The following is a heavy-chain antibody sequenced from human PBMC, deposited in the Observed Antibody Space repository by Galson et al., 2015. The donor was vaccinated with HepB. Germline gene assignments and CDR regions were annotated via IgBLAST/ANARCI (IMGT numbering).Heavy chain of an antibody. D-gene: IGHD5-24*01. J-gene: IGHJ6*02. CDR3: ARELRKGGYKVGKWAYYYYGMDV. Sequence: SVKVSCKASGGTFSSYAISWVRQAPGQGLEWMGGIIPIFGTANYAQKFQGRVTITADESTSTAYMELSSLRSEDTAVYYCARELRKGGYKVGKWAYYYYGMDVWGQGTTVTVSS. CDR1: GGTFSSYA. V-gene: IGHV1-69*13. CDR2: IIPIFGTA.